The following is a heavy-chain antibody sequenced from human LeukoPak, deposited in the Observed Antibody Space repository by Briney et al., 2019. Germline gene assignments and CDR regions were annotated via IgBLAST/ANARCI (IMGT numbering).Heavy chain of an antibody. D-gene: IGHD3-10*01. J-gene: IGHJ4*02. CDR2: IYYSGST. Sequence: SETLSLTCTVSGGSISSSSYYWGWIRQPPGKGLEWIGSIYYSGSTYYNPSLKSRATISVDTSKNQFSLKLSSVTAADTAVYYCARVRPTVTMVREPAFDYWGQGTLVTVSS. CDR1: GGSISSSSYY. CDR3: ARVRPTVTMVREPAFDY. V-gene: IGHV4-39*07.